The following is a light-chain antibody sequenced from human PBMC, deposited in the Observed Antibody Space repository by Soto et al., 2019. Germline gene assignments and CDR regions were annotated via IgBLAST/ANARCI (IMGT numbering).Light chain of an antibody. Sequence: QSALTQPASVSGSPGQSITISCTGTSSDVGGYNYVSWYQHHPGKVPKLMIYEVSNRPLGISNRFSGSKSGNTASLTISALRSEDEADYYCSSYTTSYTQVFGGGTKLTVL. CDR3: SSYTTSYTQV. CDR1: SSDVGGYNY. V-gene: IGLV2-14*01. J-gene: IGLJ2*01. CDR2: EVS.